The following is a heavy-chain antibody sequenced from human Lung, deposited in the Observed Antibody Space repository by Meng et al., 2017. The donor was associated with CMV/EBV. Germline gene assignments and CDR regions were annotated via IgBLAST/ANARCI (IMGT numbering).Heavy chain of an antibody. CDR3: TKERVWASGWFIH. CDR1: GFTFSSYT. CDR2: ISGGSDYM. D-gene: IGHD6-13*01. Sequence: GESXKISCVASGFTFSSYTMNWVRQAPGKGLEWVSSISGGSDYMYYADSMKGRVTISRDNAKNSLFLQLNSLRAEDTAVYYCTKERVWASGWFIHWGQGTLVTVSS. J-gene: IGHJ4*02. V-gene: IGHV3-21*01.